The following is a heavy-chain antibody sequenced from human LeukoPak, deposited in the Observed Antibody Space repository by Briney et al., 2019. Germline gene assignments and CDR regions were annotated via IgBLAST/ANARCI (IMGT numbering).Heavy chain of an antibody. Sequence: GASVKVSCKASGGTFSSYAISWVRQAPGEGLEWVGGIIPIVGTANYAQKFQGRVTITADESTSTAYMELSSLRSEDTAVYYCARMTGWWLQRRGGDSWHYYMDVWGKGTTVTVSS. CDR1: GGTFSSYA. V-gene: IGHV1-69*13. D-gene: IGHD5-24*01. CDR3: ARMTGWWLQRRGGDSWHYYMDV. CDR2: IIPIVGTA. J-gene: IGHJ6*03.